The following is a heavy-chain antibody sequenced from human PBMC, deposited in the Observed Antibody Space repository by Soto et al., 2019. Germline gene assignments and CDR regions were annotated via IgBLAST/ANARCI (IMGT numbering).Heavy chain of an antibody. CDR3: ARGVGGSYYLDDYFDY. J-gene: IGHJ4*02. CDR2: IYYSGST. D-gene: IGHD1-26*01. Sequence: QVQLQESGPGLVKPSQTLSLTCTVSGGSISSGDYYWSWIRQPPGKGLEWIGYIYYSGSTYYNPSLKSRVTISVDTSKNQFYLKLSSVTAADTAVYYCARGVGGSYYLDDYFDYWGQGTLVTVSS. CDR1: GGSISSGDYY. V-gene: IGHV4-30-4*01.